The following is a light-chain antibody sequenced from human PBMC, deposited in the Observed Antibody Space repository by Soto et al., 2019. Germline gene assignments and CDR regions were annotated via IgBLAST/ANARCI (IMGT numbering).Light chain of an antibody. CDR3: QHYGSSAWT. Sequence: EIVLTQSPGTLSLSPGARATLSCRASQSVSSSYLAWYQQKPGQAPRLLIYGASSRATGIPDRFSGSGSGTDFTLTVSRLEPEGFAVYYCQHYGSSAWTFGQGTKVEIK. J-gene: IGKJ1*01. CDR2: GAS. V-gene: IGKV3-20*01. CDR1: QSVSSSY.